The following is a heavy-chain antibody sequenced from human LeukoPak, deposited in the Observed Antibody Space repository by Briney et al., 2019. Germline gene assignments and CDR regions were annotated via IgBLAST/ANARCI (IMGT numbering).Heavy chain of an antibody. V-gene: IGHV1-2*02. D-gene: IGHD3-9*01. Sequence: AASVKISCKASGYTFTSYGISWVRQAPGQGLEWMGWISAYSGGTNYAQKFQGRVTMTRDTSISTAYMELSRLRSDDTAVYYCARDGSDILTGNYYYYYMDVWGKGTTVTISS. CDR3: ARDGSDILTGNYYYYYMDV. CDR2: ISAYSGGT. CDR1: GYTFTSYG. J-gene: IGHJ6*03.